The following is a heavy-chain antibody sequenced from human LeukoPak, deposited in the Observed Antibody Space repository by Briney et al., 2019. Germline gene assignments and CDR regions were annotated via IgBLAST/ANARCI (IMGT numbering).Heavy chain of an antibody. J-gene: IGHJ3*02. V-gene: IGHV3-21*01. D-gene: IGHD1-26*01. CDR2: ISSSSSYI. CDR1: GFTFSSYS. CDR3: AREVGSGSYFLGAFDI. Sequence: PGGSLRLSCAASGFTFSSYSMNWVRQAPGKGLEWVSSISSSSSYIYYADSVKGRFTISRDNAKNSLYLQMNSLRAEDTAVYYCAREVGSGSYFLGAFDIWGQGTMVTVSS.